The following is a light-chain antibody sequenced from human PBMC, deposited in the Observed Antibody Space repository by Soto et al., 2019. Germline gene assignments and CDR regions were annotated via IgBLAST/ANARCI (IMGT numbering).Light chain of an antibody. V-gene: IGKV1-39*01. CDR3: QQSDSTPYT. J-gene: IGKJ2*01. CDR1: QTISRW. Sequence: IQISHFPSTLGAPLRHRHTITWRASQTISRWLAWYQQKPGKAPKRLIYAASSLQSGVPSRFSGSGSGTDFTLTIASLQPEDFSTYYCQQSDSTPYTFGQGTKVDI. CDR2: AAS.